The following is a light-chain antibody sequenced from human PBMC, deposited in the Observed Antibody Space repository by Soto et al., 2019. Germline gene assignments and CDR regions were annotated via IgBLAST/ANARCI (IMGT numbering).Light chain of an antibody. V-gene: IGKV3-15*01. Sequence: EIVMTQSPATLSVSPGERATISCRASQSMYNNLAWYQQKPGQAPRLLIYPASAWATGIPARFSGSGSGTEFTLTISSLQSEDFAVYYCQQYNNCPLTFGGGTKVEI. CDR2: PAS. CDR1: QSMYNN. CDR3: QQYNNCPLT. J-gene: IGKJ4*01.